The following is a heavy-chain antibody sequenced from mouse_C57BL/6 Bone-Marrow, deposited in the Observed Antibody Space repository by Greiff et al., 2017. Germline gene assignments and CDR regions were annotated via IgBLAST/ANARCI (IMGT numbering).Heavy chain of an antibody. CDR2: IDPSDSYT. J-gene: IGHJ3*01. D-gene: IGHD2-3*01. CDR1: GYTFTSYW. V-gene: IGHV1-69*01. CDR3: ARDGYYPPWFAY. Sequence: VKLMESGAELVMPGASVKLSCKASGYTFTSYWMHWVKQRPGQGLAWIGEIDPSDSYTNYNQKFKGKSTLTVDKSSSTAYMQLSSLTSEDSAVYYCARDGYYPPWFAYWGQGTLVTGSA.